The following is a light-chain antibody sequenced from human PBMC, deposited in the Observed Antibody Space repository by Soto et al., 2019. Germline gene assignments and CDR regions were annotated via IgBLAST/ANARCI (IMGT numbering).Light chain of an antibody. CDR3: QQYNNWPVT. V-gene: IGKV3-15*01. CDR1: QSVSSN. Sequence: EIVMTQSPATLSVSPGERATLSCRASQSVSSNLAWYQQKPGQAPKLLIYGASTRATGLPARFSGSGSGTDFTLTISSLQSEDFAVYYCQQYNNWPVTFGGGTK. CDR2: GAS. J-gene: IGKJ4*01.